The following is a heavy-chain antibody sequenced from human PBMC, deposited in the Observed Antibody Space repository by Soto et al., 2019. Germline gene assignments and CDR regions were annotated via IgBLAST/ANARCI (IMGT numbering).Heavy chain of an antibody. D-gene: IGHD3-10*01. V-gene: IGHV3-30*18. J-gene: IGHJ4*02. CDR1: GFTCRGYG. CDR3: AKALSYYYGSADFAY. Sequence: RLLSLSSAAAGFTCRGYGMHWISQAPGKGLEWVAVISYDGSNKYYADAVKGRFTISRDNSKNTLYLQMNSPRAEDTAVYYCAKALSYYYGSADFAYWGQGTLVTVS. CDR2: ISYDGSNK.